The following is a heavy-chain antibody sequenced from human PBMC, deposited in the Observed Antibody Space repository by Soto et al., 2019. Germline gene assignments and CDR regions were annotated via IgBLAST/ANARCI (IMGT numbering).Heavy chain of an antibody. J-gene: IGHJ6*03. CDR3: ARQGRYYDFWSGPYMDV. D-gene: IGHD3-3*01. CDR1: GYSFTSYW. CDR2: IYPGDSDT. V-gene: IGHV5-51*01. Sequence: PGESLKISCKGSGYSFTSYWIGWVRQMPGKGLEWMGIIYPGDSDTRYSPSFQGQVTISADKSISTAYLQWSSLKASDTAMYYCARQGRYYDFWSGPYMDVWGKGTTVTVSS.